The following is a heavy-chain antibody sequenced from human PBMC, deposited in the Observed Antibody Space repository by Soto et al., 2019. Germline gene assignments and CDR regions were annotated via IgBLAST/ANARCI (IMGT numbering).Heavy chain of an antibody. CDR2: HSDST. Sequence: SKTLSVECRVCDGCMYGQYWSWIRQPPGKGLEWIGHHSDSTSYNPSLKSRVTISTDASKNQFSLKLSSVTAADTAVYYCATYSVGEGGRGYWGQGTLVTVSS. V-gene: IGHV4-4*09. J-gene: IGHJ4*02. CDR1: DGCMYGQY. CDR3: ATYSVGEGGRGY. D-gene: IGHD5-12*01.